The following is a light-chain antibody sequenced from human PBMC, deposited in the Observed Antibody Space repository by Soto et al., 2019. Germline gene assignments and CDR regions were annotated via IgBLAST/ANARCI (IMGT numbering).Light chain of an antibody. Sequence: QSALTQPASVSGSPGQSITISCTGTSSDIGGYNYVSWYQPHPGKAPKLMIYDVSDRPSGVSNRFSGSKSANLASLTISGLQAEDEADYYCTSYTSTSTYVVFGGGTKLTVL. CDR3: TSYTSTSTYVV. CDR1: SSDIGGYNY. J-gene: IGLJ2*01. CDR2: DVS. V-gene: IGLV2-14*01.